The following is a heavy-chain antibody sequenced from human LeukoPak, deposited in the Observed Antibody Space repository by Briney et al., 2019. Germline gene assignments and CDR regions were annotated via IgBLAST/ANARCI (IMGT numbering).Heavy chain of an antibody. D-gene: IGHD3-16*02. CDR3: ARVKISPMITFGGVIHTPYYFDS. J-gene: IGHJ4*02. Sequence: SETLSLTCTVSGGSISSYYWSWVRQAPGKGLEGSGYIYYSGRTNYNPSLRSGVTISVDTSKNQFSLTLSSVTAADTAVYYCARVKISPMITFGGVIHTPYYFDSWGQGTLATVS. CDR1: GGSISSYY. V-gene: IGHV4-59*01. CDR2: IYYSGRT.